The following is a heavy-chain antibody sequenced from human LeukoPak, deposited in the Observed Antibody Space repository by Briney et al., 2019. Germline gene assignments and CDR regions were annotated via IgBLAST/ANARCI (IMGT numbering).Heavy chain of an antibody. CDR2: IIPIFGTA. Sequence: GASVKVSCKASGGTFSSYAISWVRQAPGQGLEWMGGIIPIFGTANYAQKFQGRVTITADESTSTAYMELSSLRSEDTAVYYCARGGPYCSGGSCYPYYFDCWGQGTLVTVSS. J-gene: IGHJ4*02. V-gene: IGHV1-69*13. CDR1: GGTFSSYA. CDR3: ARGGPYCSGGSCYPYYFDC. D-gene: IGHD2-15*01.